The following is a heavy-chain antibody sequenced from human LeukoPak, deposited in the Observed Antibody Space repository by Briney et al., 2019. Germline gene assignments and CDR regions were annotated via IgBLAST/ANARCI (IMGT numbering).Heavy chain of an antibody. CDR2: IYPGDSDT. CDR3: ASAIYAGNWPYY. J-gene: IGHJ4*02. V-gene: IGHV5-51*01. Sequence: PGESLKISCKASGYNFPTSWIGWVRQMPGKGLEWMGIIYPGDSDTKYSPSFQGQVTISVDKPISAAYLQWSSLKASDTAIYYCASAIYAGNWPYYWGQGTLVTVSS. CDR1: GYNFPTSW. D-gene: IGHD1-1*01.